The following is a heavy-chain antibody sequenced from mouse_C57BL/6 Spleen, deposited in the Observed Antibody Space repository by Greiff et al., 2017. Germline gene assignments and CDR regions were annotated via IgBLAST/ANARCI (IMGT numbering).Heavy chain of an antibody. CDR1: GYTFTSYW. Sequence: QVQLQPSGAELVMPGASVKLSCKASGYTFTSYWMHWVKQRPGQGLEWIGEIDPSDSYTNYNQKFKGKSTLTVDKSSSTAYMQLSSLTSEDSAVYYCARYGNFHYWGQGTTLTVSS. D-gene: IGHD1-1*01. CDR3: ARYGNFHY. J-gene: IGHJ2*01. CDR2: IDPSDSYT. V-gene: IGHV1-69*01.